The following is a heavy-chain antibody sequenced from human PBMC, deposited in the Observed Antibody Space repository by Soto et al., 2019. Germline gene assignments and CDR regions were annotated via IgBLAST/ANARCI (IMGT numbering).Heavy chain of an antibody. CDR1: GFTFDDYA. V-gene: IGHV3-9*01. CDR3: AKALQGIASAGTPVYYYYYMDV. CDR2: ISWNSGSI. Sequence: EVQLVESGGGLVQPGRSLRLSCAASGFTFDDYAMHWVRQAPGKGLEWVSGISWNSGSIGYADSVKGRFGISRDNAKNCLYLRMNSLRAEDTALYYCAKALQGIASAGTPVYYYYYMDVWGKGTTVTVSS. J-gene: IGHJ6*03. D-gene: IGHD6-13*01.